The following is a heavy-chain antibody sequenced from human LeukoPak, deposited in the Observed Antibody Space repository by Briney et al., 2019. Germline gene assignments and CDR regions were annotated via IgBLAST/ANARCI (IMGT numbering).Heavy chain of an antibody. CDR1: GFTFSSYS. D-gene: IGHD6-13*01. J-gene: IGHJ6*03. CDR2: ISSSRSYI. CDR3: ARETYSSSWSAKFYYYYYMDV. V-gene: IGHV3-21*01. Sequence: GGSLRLSCAASGFTFSSYSMNWVRQAPGKGLEWVSSISSSRSYIYYADSVKGRFTISRDNAKNSLYLQMNSLRAEDTAVYYCARETYSSSWSAKFYYYYYMDVWGKGTTVTVSS.